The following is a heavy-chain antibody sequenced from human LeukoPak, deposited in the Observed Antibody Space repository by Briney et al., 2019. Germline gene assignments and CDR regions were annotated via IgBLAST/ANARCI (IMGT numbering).Heavy chain of an antibody. J-gene: IGHJ4*02. CDR2: ISGSAART. D-gene: IGHD2-15*01. CDR3: ARKGYCSGGSCFGY. Sequence: PGGSLRLSCAASGFTFSTYGMTWVRQAPGRGLEWVSAISGSAARTFYADSVKGRFTISRDNAKNSLYLQMNSLRAEDTAVYYCARKGYCSGGSCFGYWGQGTLVTVSS. V-gene: IGHV3-23*01. CDR1: GFTFSTYG.